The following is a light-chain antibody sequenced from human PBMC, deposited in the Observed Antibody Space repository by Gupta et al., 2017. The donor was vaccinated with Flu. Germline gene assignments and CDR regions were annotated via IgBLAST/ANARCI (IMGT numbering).Light chain of an antibody. V-gene: IGKV3-11*01. CDR1: QSVSIY. J-gene: IGKJ5*01. CDR2: DVS. Sequence: EIVLTQSPATLSLSPGERATLSCRASQSVSIYFAWYQQKPGQPPRLLIYDVSSRASGIPARFSGSGSGTDFTLTISSLEPEDFATYYCQQRSTWPITFGQGTRLEIK. CDR3: QQRSTWPIT.